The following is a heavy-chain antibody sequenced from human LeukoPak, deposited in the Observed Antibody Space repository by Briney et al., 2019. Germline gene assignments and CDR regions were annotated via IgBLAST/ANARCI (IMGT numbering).Heavy chain of an antibody. J-gene: IGHJ4*02. V-gene: IGHV4-38-2*01. CDR1: GFTFNSYW. CDR3: ARLAWGRLDY. Sequence: PGGSLRLSCAASGFTFNSYWIHWVRQAPGKGLEWIGSIYQSGSTYYNPSLKSRVTISVDTSKNQFSLKLSSVTAADTAVYYCARLAWGRLDYWGQGTLVTVSS. D-gene: IGHD7-27*01. CDR2: IYQSGST.